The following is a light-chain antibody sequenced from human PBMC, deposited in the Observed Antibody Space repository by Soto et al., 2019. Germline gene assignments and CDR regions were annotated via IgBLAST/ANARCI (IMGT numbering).Light chain of an antibody. CDR2: EVS. J-gene: IGLJ1*01. Sequence: QSVPTQPASVSGSRGQSITIYCAATSSDVGGYNYVSWYQQHPGKAPKLIIYEVSNRPSGVSNRFSGSRSGNTASLTISGLQAEDEADYYCSSYSRGSTLFGSGTKVTVL. CDR1: SSDVGGYNY. CDR3: SSYSRGSTL. V-gene: IGLV2-14*01.